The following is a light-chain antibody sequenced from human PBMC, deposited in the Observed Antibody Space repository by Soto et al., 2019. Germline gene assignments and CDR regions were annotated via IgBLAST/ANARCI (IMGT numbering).Light chain of an antibody. V-gene: IGKV1-5*01. CDR3: QQYNSYSSLT. CDR1: QRIISW. Sequence: DFQMTQSPSTLSASIGDRVTISCRASQRIISWLACYQQKPVKAPKLLIYDASTLESGVPSSFSGSGSGTEFTLTISSLQPDDFATYYCQQYNSYSSLTFGGGTKVDIK. CDR2: DAS. J-gene: IGKJ4*01.